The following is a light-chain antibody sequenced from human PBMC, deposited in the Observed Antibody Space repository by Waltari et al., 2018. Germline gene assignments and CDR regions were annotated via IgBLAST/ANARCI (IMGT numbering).Light chain of an antibody. CDR3: CSYAGSSTLWV. CDR1: SSDVGSYNL. Sequence: QSALTQPASVSASPGQSITISCTGTSSDVGSYNLFPWYQQHPGKAPKLIIYDVTKRPSGVSNRFSGSKSGTTASLTISGLQAEDEADYYCCSYAGSSTLWVFGGGTKLTVL. CDR2: DVT. V-gene: IGLV2-23*02. J-gene: IGLJ3*02.